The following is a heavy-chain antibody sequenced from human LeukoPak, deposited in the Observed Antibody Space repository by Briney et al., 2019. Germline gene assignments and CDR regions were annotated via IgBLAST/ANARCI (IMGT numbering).Heavy chain of an antibody. Sequence: SETLSLTCAVYGGSFSGYYWSWIRQPPGKGLEWIGEINHSGSTNYNPSLKSRVTISVDTSKNQFSLKLSSVTAADTAVYYCARGIVVVTAAKVDYFDYWGQGTLVTVSS. CDR2: INHSGST. CDR1: GGSFSGYY. J-gene: IGHJ4*02. D-gene: IGHD2-2*01. CDR3: ARGIVVVTAAKVDYFDY. V-gene: IGHV4-34*01.